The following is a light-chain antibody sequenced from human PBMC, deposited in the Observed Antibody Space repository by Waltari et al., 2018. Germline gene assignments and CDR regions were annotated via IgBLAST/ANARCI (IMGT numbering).Light chain of an antibody. CDR3: SSFAGTHHVV. Sequence: QSALTQPPSASGSPGQSVTISCTGTSSDIGASNYVSWYQRHPGKVPKLRIYDVYKRPSGVPDRFSGYKSGNTAFLTVSGLQGEDEADYYCSSFAGTHHVVFGGGTKLTVL. J-gene: IGLJ2*01. CDR1: SSDIGASNY. CDR2: DVY. V-gene: IGLV2-8*01.